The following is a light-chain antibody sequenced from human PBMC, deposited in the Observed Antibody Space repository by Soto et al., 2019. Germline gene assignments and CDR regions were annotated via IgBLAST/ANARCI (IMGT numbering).Light chain of an antibody. V-gene: IGKV1-13*02. J-gene: IGKJ1*01. Sequence: AIQLTQSPSSLSASVGDRVTITCRASQGISSALAWYQQKPGKAPKLLIYDASSLESGVPSRFSGSGSGTDFTLTISSLQPEDFAVYYCQQYGSSLEWTFGQGTKVDIK. CDR3: QQYGSSLEWT. CDR2: DAS. CDR1: QGISSA.